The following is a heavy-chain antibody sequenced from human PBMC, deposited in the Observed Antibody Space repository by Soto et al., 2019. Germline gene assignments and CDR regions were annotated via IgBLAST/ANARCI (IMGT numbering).Heavy chain of an antibody. V-gene: IGHV1-69*12. J-gene: IGHJ2*01. D-gene: IGHD5-12*01. CDR1: GGTFSNYP. CDR2: IIPIFGTV. Sequence: QVQLVQSGAEVKKPGSSVKVSCKASGGTFSNYPISWVRQAPGQGLEWMGGIIPIFGTVNYAQKFQGRVTITAEESTSTAYMELSSLRSEDTAVYYCARGNHRWLQLWYFDLWGRGNLVTVAS. CDR3: ARGNHRWLQLWYFDL.